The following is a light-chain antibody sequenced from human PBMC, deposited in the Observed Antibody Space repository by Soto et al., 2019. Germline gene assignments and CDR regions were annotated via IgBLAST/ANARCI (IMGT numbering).Light chain of an antibody. CDR3: NSYTTTGTLV. CDR2: EVS. J-gene: IGLJ3*02. Sequence: QSALTQPVSVSGSPGQSITISCTGTSSDVGGSDYVSWYKQHPGKAPKLMIYEVSYRPSGVSNRFSGSKSGNTASLTISGLQADDEADYYCNSYTTTGTLVFGGGTKLTVL. CDR1: SSDVGGSDY. V-gene: IGLV2-14*01.